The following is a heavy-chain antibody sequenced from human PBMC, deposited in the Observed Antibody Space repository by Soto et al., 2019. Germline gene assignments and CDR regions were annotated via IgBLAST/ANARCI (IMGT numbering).Heavy chain of an antibody. CDR3: ARLAGAAMVIHWYFDL. CDR2: IYYSGST. V-gene: IGHV4-39*01. CDR1: GGSISSSSYY. J-gene: IGHJ2*01. Sequence: QLQLQESGPGLVKPSETLSLTCTVSGGSISSSSYYWGWIRQPPGKGLEWIGSIYYSGSTYYNPSLKSRVTISVDTSKNQFSRKLSSVTAADTAVYYCARLAGAAMVIHWYFDLWGRGTLVTVSS. D-gene: IGHD5-18*01.